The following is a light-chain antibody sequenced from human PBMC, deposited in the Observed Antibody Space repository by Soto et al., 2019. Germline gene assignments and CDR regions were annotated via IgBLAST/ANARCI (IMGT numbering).Light chain of an antibody. CDR3: SSYTSSGTYV. CDR2: DVS. CDR1: SSDVGGYNY. Sequence: QSVLTQPASVSGSPGQSITNSCTGTSSDVGGYNYVSWYQQHPGKAPKLMIYDVSNRPSGVSNRFSGSKSGNTASLTISGLQAEDEGDYYCSSYTSSGTYVFGTGTKVTVL. V-gene: IGLV2-14*01. J-gene: IGLJ1*01.